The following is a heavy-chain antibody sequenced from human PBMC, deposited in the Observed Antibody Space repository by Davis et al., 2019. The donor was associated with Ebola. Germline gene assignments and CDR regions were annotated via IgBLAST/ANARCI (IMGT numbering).Heavy chain of an antibody. J-gene: IGHJ6*02. Sequence: GGSLRLSCAASGFTFSSYWMSWVRQAPGKGLEWVANINQDGSEKYYVDSVKGRFTISRDNAKNSLYLQMNSLRAEDTAVYYCARGGYGSGSYPVYYYYGMDVWGQGTTVTVSS. CDR2: INQDGSEK. CDR1: GFTFSSYW. V-gene: IGHV3-7*01. D-gene: IGHD3-10*01. CDR3: ARGGYGSGSYPVYYYYGMDV.